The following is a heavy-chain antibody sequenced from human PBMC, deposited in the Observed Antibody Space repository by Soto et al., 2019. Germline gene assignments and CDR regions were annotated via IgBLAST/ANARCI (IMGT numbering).Heavy chain of an antibody. CDR2: VYYTGST. D-gene: IGHD2-2*01. Sequence: QVQLQESGPGLVKPSETLSLTCSVSGGSISGSYWSWIRQSPGKGLEWLGYVYYTGSTNYSPSLRSRVSISVDTSKNEFSLRLSSVTAADTAVYFCARSVVVPGAHIDYWGQGTQVTVSS. V-gene: IGHV4-59*01. CDR3: ARSVVVPGAHIDY. J-gene: IGHJ4*02. CDR1: GGSISGSY.